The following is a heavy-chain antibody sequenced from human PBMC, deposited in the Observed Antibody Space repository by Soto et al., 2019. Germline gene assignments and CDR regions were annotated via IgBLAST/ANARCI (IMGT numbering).Heavy chain of an antibody. CDR3: ARRRIVPTTNFDY. CDR2: IFHTGAT. J-gene: IGHJ4*02. D-gene: IGHD1-26*01. Sequence: SITSSSFYWGWIRQPPGKGLEWIGHIFHTGATYQNPTLKSRLRMSVDTSKNQFSLNLSSVTATDTAVYYCARRRIVPTTNFDYWGQGTLVTVSS. V-gene: IGHV4-39*01. CDR1: SITSSSFY.